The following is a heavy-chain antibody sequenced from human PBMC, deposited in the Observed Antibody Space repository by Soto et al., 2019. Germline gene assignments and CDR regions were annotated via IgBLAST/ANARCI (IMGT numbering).Heavy chain of an antibody. J-gene: IGHJ5*02. Sequence: QVQLQESGPGLVKPSETLSLSCTVSGDSFSNYYCNWVRKSAGKGLEWIGRIYPTGSTTYNPSLTGRLTMSVDTSKTQFSLRLTSMTAADTAVYYCATGRSEVVPGAMDTWGQGTLVTVSS. V-gene: IGHV4-4*07. CDR3: ATGRSEVVPGAMDT. D-gene: IGHD2-2*01. CDR1: GDSFSNYY. CDR2: IYPTGST.